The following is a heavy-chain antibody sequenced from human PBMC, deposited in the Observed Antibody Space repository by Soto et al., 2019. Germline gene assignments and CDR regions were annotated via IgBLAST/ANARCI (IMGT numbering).Heavy chain of an antibody. CDR2: ISGSGGST. CDR1: GFTFSSYA. J-gene: IGHJ4*02. CDR3: AKDWAIQLWSSSDY. Sequence: GGSLRLSCAASGFTFSSYAMSWVRQAPGKGLEWVSAISGSGGSTYYADSVKGRFTISRDNSKNTLYLQMNSLRAEDTAVYYCAKDWAIQLWSSSDYWGQGTLVTVSS. D-gene: IGHD5-18*01. V-gene: IGHV3-23*01.